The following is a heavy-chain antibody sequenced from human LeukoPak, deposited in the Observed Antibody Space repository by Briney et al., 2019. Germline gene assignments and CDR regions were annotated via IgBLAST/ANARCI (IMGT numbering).Heavy chain of an antibody. CDR2: ISGGGGTT. Sequence: GGSLRLSCAASGFTFSSYAMSWVHQAPGKRLEWVSAISGGGGTTYYADSVKGRFTISRDNSKNTLFLQMNSLRAEDTAVYYCAKDSGPYTSGYYGHWGQGTLVTVSS. CDR1: GFTFSSYA. V-gene: IGHV3-23*01. D-gene: IGHD3-22*01. J-gene: IGHJ4*02. CDR3: AKDSGPYTSGYYGH.